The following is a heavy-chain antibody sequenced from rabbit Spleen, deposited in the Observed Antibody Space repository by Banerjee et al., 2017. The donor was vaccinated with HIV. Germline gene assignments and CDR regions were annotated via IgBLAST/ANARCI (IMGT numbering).Heavy chain of an antibody. CDR1: GIDFSSSYY. J-gene: IGHJ4*01. CDR2: IYTTSGST. Sequence: QSLEESGGDLVKPGASLTLTCTASGIDFSSSYYMCWVRQAPGKGLEWIGCIYTTSGSTYYASWAKGRFTISKTSSTTVTLQMTSLTAADTATYFCARAGAAGSAYGSFNLWGQGTLVTVS. CDR3: ARAGAAGSAYGSFNL. V-gene: IGHV1S40*01. D-gene: IGHD6-1*01.